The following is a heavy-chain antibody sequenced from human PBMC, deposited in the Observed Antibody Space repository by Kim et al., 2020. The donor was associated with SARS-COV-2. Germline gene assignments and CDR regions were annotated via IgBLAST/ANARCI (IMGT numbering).Heavy chain of an antibody. CDR3: ARDYGDPYSSSWYGGWFDP. CDR2: ISSSSSYT. Sequence: GGSLRLSCAASGFTFSDYYMSWIRQAPGKGLEWVSYISSSSSYTNYADSVKGRFTISRDNAKNSLYLQMNSLRAEDTAVYYCARDYGDPYSSSWYGGWFDPWGQGTLVTVSS. CDR1: GFTFSDYY. V-gene: IGHV3-11*05. D-gene: IGHD6-13*01. J-gene: IGHJ5*02.